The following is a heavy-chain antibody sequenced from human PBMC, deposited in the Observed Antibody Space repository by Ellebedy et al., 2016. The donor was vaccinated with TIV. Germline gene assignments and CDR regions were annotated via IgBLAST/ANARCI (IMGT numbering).Heavy chain of an antibody. CDR2: IKQDGSEK. CDR3: ARDGITMMVVVTHFDN. D-gene: IGHD3-22*01. V-gene: IGHV3-7*01. Sequence: PGGSLRLSCAASGFTFSNYWMSWVRQAPGKGLEWVANIKQDGSEKYCVDSVKGRFTISRDNAKNSLYLQMNSLRAEDTAVYYCARDGITMMVVVTHFDNWGQGTLVTVSS. CDR1: GFTFSNYW. J-gene: IGHJ4*02.